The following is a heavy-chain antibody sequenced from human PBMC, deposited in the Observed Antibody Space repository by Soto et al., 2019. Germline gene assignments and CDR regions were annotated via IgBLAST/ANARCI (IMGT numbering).Heavy chain of an antibody. V-gene: IGHV4-59*01. CDR2: IYYSGST. CDR1: GGSISSYY. Sequence: QVQLQESGPGLVKPSETLSLTCTVSGGSISSYYWSWIRQPPGKGLEWIGYIYYSGSTNYNPSLKSRVTISVDTSMNQFSLKLTSVTAADTAVYYCAREGYSSGYYYYYGMDVWGQGTTVPVSS. D-gene: IGHD3-22*01. CDR3: AREGYSSGYYYYYGMDV. J-gene: IGHJ6*02.